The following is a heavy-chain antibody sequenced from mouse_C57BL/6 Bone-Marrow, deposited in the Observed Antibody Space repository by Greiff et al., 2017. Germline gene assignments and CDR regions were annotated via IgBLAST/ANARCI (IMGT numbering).Heavy chain of an antibody. CDR3: ARKWDDYDCFDY. V-gene: IGHV1-69*01. Sequence: QVQLKQPGAELVMPGASVKLSCKASGYTFTSYWMHWVKQRPGQGLEWIGEIDPSDSYTNYNQKFKGKSTLTVDKSSSTAYMQLSSLTSEDSAVYYCARKWDDYDCFDYWGQGTSVTVSS. CDR1: GYTFTSYW. J-gene: IGHJ4*01. CDR2: IDPSDSYT. D-gene: IGHD2-4*01.